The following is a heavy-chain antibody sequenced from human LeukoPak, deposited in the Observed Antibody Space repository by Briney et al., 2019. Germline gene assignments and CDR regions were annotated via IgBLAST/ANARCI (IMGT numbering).Heavy chain of an antibody. CDR2: MNPNSGNT. Sequence: ASVTVSCKASGYTFTNYDFNWVRQAPGQGLEWMGWMNPNSGNTGSAQKFQGRVTMTRNASISTAYMELSSLRSDDTAVYYCARAASWNDGDAFDIWGQGTVVTVSS. CDR3: ARAASWNDGDAFDI. V-gene: IGHV1-8*01. J-gene: IGHJ3*02. CDR1: GYTFTNYD. D-gene: IGHD1-1*01.